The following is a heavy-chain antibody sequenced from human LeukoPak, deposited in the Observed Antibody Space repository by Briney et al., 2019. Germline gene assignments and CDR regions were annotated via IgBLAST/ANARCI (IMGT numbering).Heavy chain of an antibody. J-gene: IGHJ4*02. CDR1: GGSISSSSYY. CDR3: ARGYSYGGVDY. Sequence: SETLSLTCTVSGGSISSSSYYWGWIRQPPGKGLEWIGRIYYSGSTYYNPSLKSRVTISVDTSKNQFSLKLSSVTAADTAVYYCARGYSYGGVDYWGQGTLVTVSS. V-gene: IGHV4-39*07. CDR2: IYYSGST. D-gene: IGHD5-18*01.